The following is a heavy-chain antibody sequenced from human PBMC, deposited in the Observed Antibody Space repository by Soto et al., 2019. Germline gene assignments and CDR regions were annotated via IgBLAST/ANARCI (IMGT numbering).Heavy chain of an antibody. CDR2: ISAYNGDT. Sequence: GASVKVSCKASGYTFSSYGIHWVRQAPGQGLEWMGWISAYNGDTNYAQKPQGRVTMTTDTSTGTAYMELRSLRSDDTAVYYCARGLGGIGYFDYWGQGTLVTVSS. CDR3: ARGLGGIGYFDY. CDR1: GYTFSSYG. J-gene: IGHJ4*02. D-gene: IGHD3-16*02. V-gene: IGHV1-18*01.